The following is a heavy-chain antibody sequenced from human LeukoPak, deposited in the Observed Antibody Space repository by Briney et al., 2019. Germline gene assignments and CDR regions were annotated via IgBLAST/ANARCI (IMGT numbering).Heavy chain of an antibody. Sequence: PGGSLRLSCVVSGVPFSDYYMNWIRQAPGKGLEWISYISSSSSYRDYAASVKGRFTISRDNSKNTLYLQMNSLRAEDTAVYSCARASGPFDYWGQGTLVTVSS. CDR2: ISSSSSYR. J-gene: IGHJ4*02. CDR1: GVPFSDYY. D-gene: IGHD3-10*01. V-gene: IGHV3-11*06. CDR3: ARASGPFDY.